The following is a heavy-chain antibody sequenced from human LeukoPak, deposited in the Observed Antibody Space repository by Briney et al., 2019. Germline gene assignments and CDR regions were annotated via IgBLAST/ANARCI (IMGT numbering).Heavy chain of an antibody. CDR3: ARVALSPGGYNYFDY. CDR2: VNPTGGGT. D-gene: IGHD3-22*01. J-gene: IGHJ4*02. V-gene: IGHV1-46*01. Sequence: ASVKDSCKTSGFIFSTYFIHWVRQAPGQGLEWMAVVNPTGGGTAYAQNFQDRVTMTTDTSTTTVYMDLCTLRSDVTAVYYCARVALSPGGYNYFDYWGQGTLLTVSS. CDR1: GFIFSTYF.